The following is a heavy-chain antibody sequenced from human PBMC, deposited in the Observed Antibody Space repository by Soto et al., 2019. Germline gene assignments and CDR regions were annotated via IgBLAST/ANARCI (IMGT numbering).Heavy chain of an antibody. J-gene: IGHJ6*03. CDR1: GFTFSDYY. CDR2: ISSSGSTI. Sequence: GGSLRLSCAASGFTFSDYYMSWIRQAPGKGLEWVSYISSSGSTIYYADSVKGRFTISRDNAKNSLYLQMNSLRAEDKAVYYCARDKSSWYYYYYYYIDVWGKGTTVTVSS. V-gene: IGHV3-11*01. CDR3: ARDKSSWYYYYYYYIDV. D-gene: IGHD6-13*01.